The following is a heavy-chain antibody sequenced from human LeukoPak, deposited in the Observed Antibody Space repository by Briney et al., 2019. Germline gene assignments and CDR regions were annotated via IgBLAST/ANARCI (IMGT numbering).Heavy chain of an antibody. D-gene: IGHD6-19*01. CDR1: GGSISSYY. Sequence: PSETLSLTCTVSGGSISSYYWSWIRQPPGKGLEWIGYIYYRGSTNYNASLKSRVTISVDTSKNQFSLKLSSVTAADTAVYYCARVKSSGWPSWRVIDYWGQGTLVTVSS. V-gene: IGHV4-59*01. CDR3: ARVKSSGWPSWRVIDY. CDR2: IYYRGST. J-gene: IGHJ4*02.